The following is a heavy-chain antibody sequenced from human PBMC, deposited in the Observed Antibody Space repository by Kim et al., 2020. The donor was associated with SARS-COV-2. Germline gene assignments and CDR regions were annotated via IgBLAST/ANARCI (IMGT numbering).Heavy chain of an antibody. V-gene: IGHV3-33*05. CDR2: ISYDGCRK. J-gene: IGHJ6*02. CDR1: GFTFSRNG. D-gene: IGHD3-9*01. CDR3: ARDVRSFDWDEPDV. Sequence: GGSLRLSCAASGFTFSRNGMHWVRQAPGKGLEWVAGISYDGCRKYYADCMKRRFTISRDNSKNTLYLQMNSLRAEDTAVYYCARDVRSFDWDEPDVWGQGTTVTVSS.